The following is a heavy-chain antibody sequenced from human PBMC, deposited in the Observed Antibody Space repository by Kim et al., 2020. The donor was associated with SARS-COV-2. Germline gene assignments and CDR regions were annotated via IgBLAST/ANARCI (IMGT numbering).Heavy chain of an antibody. J-gene: IGHJ4*01. D-gene: IGHD3-9*01. CDR3: ASGASNEDLLSGFIFGHF. V-gene: IGHV4-59*08. Sequence: SETLSLTCTVSGGSIRNYYGSWIRQPPGKGLEWIGYIYYSGSTNYSPSLKSRFTMSVDTSKNQFSLRLTSVTAADTAVYYCASGASNEDLLSGFIFGHF. CDR2: IYYSGST. CDR1: GGSIRNYY.